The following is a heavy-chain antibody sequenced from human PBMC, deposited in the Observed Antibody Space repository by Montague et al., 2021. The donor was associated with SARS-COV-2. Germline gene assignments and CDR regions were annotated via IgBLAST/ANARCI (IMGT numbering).Heavy chain of an antibody. CDR2: TDYMSRWSN. CDR3: ARDLLAVGVSFDY. CDR1: GDSVSRHSAT. J-gene: IGHJ4*02. Sequence: CAISGDSVSRHSATWHWIRQSPSKGLECLVGTDYMSRWSNDYAVFVRSRLIINPDKSTNQFSLQLRSVTPEDTYVYFCARDLLAVGVSFDYWGQGTLVTVSS. V-gene: IGHV6-1*01. D-gene: IGHD1-26*01.